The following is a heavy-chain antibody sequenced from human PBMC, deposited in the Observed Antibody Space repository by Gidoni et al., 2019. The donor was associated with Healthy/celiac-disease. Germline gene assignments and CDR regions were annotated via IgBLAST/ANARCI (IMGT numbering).Heavy chain of an antibody. CDR2: ISWDGGST. D-gene: IGHD3-10*01. J-gene: IGHJ6*02. V-gene: IGHV3-43*01. Sequence: DVQLVESGGVVVQPGGSLRLSCAASGFTFDDYTMHWVRQAPGKGLEWVSLISWDGGSTYYADSVEGRFTISRDNSKNSLYLQMNSLRTEDTALYYCEKEGMVRGVIQVKGMDVWGQGTTVTVSS. CDR3: EKEGMVRGVIQVKGMDV. CDR1: GFTFDDYT.